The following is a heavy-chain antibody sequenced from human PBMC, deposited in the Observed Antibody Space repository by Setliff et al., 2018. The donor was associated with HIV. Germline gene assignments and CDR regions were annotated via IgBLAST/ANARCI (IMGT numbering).Heavy chain of an antibody. CDR3: ARGDREQLESIHGGVYFYYMNV. CDR2: INPGGGNT. D-gene: IGHD6-13*01. J-gene: IGHJ6*03. Sequence: ASVKVSCKASGYSFTTYYIHWMRQAPGQGLEWLAVINPGGGNTNYAQKFQGRVTVTRDTSTSTAYMELSSLRPEDTAVYYCARGDREQLESIHGGVYFYYMNVWGKGTTVTVSS. V-gene: IGHV1-46*01. CDR1: GYSFTTYY.